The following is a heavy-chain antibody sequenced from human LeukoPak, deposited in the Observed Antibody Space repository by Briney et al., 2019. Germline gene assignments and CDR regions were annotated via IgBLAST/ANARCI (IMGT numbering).Heavy chain of an antibody. J-gene: IGHJ4*02. CDR2: IYYSGST. V-gene: IGHV4-39*01. D-gene: IGHD4-17*01. CDR1: GGSISSSSYY. Sequence: PSETLSLTCTVSGGSISSSSYYWGWIRQPPGKGLEWIGSIYYSGSTYYNPSLKSRVTISVDTSKNQFSLKLSSVTAADTAVYYCASGPFLTDYGDLYFDYWGQGTLVTVSS. CDR3: ASGPFLTDYGDLYFDY.